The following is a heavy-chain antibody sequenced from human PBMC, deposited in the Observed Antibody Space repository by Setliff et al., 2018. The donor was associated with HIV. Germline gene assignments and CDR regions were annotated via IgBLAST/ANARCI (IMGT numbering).Heavy chain of an antibody. J-gene: IGHJ4*02. D-gene: IGHD3-10*01. CDR2: INPSGGGT. CDR3: ARGGSPWVRGVKEGYSDY. CDR1: GYTFTSYY. V-gene: IGHV1-46*01. Sequence: ASVKVSCKASGYTFTSYYMHWVRQAPGRGLEWMGIINPSGGGTSNAQKFQGRITLPRDTSTNTVYMELRSLRSEDTAVYYCARGGSPWVRGVKEGYSDYWGQGTLVTVSS.